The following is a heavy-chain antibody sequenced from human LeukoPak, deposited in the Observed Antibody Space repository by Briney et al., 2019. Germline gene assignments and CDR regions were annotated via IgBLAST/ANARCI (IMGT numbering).Heavy chain of an antibody. CDR2: ISWNSGSI. CDR3: AKAYCSSTSCYTDY. CDR1: GFTFDDYA. J-gene: IGHJ4*02. Sequence: GRSLRLSCAASGFTFDDYAMHWVRQAPGKGLEWVSGISWNSGSIGYADSVKGRFTISRDNAKNSLYLQMNSLRAEDTALYYCAKAYCSSTSCYTDYWGQGTLATVSS. V-gene: IGHV3-9*01. D-gene: IGHD2-2*02.